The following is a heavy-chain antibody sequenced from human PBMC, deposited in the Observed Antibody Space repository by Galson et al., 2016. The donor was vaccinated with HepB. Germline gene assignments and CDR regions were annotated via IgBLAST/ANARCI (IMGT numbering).Heavy chain of an antibody. CDR3: TTGPVVVAAPGDY. V-gene: IGHV3-15*01. CDR2: ITSKTDGGTT. J-gene: IGHJ4*02. CDR1: GFTFSNAW. Sequence: SLRLSCAASGFTFSNAWMSWVRQAPGKGLEWVGRITSKTDGGTTDYAAPVQGRFTIPRDDSKNTRHLQLNSLKTADTALYYCTTGPVVVAAPGDYWGQGTLVTVSS. D-gene: IGHD2-15*01.